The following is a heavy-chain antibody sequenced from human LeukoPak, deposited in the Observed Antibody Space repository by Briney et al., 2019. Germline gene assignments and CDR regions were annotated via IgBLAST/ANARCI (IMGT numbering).Heavy chain of an antibody. Sequence: SETLSLTCTVSGSSTSSSYYGAWIRQPPGKGLEWIATISHSGSTYYNPSLKSRVTISADTSQNQHSLRLNSVTVADTAVYYCARVNTVMATFDYWGQGTPVTVSS. V-gene: IGHV4-38-2*02. CDR3: ARVNTVMATFDY. CDR1: GSSTSSSYY. J-gene: IGHJ4*02. CDR2: ISHSGST. D-gene: IGHD5-24*01.